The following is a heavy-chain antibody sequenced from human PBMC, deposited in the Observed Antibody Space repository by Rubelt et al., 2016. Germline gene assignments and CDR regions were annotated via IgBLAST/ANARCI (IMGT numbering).Heavy chain of an antibody. D-gene: IGHD3-16*01. Sequence: QVQLVQSGAEVKKPGASVKVSCKASGYTFTSYAMHWVRQAPGQRLEWMGWINAGNGNTKYSQKFEGRVTSTREPSASTAYMGVSSLRSEDTAVYYWARKGYGYGMDVWGQGTTVTVSS. CDR3: ARKGYGYGMDV. V-gene: IGHV1-3*01. CDR1: GYTFTSYA. CDR2: INAGNGNT. J-gene: IGHJ6*02.